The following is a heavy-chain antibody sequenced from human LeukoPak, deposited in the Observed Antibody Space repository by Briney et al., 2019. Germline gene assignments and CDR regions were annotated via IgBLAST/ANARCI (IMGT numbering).Heavy chain of an antibody. J-gene: IGHJ4*02. V-gene: IGHV3-30-3*01. CDR3: ARDLSFYYDSSGSVFD. CDR2: ISYDGSNK. CDR1: GFTFTSSA. D-gene: IGHD3-22*01. Sequence: GGSLRLSCGASGFTFTSSAMSWVRQAPGKGLEWVAVISYDGSNKYYADSVKGRFTISRDNSKNTLYLQMNSLRAEDTAVYYCARDLSFYYDSSGSVFDWGQGTLVTVSS.